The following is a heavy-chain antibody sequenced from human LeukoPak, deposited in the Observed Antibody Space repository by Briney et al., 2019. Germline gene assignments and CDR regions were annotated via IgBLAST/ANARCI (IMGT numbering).Heavy chain of an antibody. CDR1: GGSISSSSYY. V-gene: IGHV4-39*07. CDR2: IYYSGST. CDR3: ARRRVGYYDSSGYYHYPPFDY. D-gene: IGHD3-22*01. Sequence: SETLSLTCTVSGGSISSSSYYWGWIRQPPGKGLEWIGSIYYSGSTYYNPSLKSRVTISVDTSKNQFSLKLSSVTAADTAVYYCARRRVGYYDSSGYYHYPPFDYWGQGTLVTVSS. J-gene: IGHJ4*02.